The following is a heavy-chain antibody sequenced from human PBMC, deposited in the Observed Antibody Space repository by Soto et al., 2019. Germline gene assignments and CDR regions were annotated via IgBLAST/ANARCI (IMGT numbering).Heavy chain of an antibody. CDR1: EFTFSNYG. Sequence: QVQLVESGGGVVQPGGSLRLSCAAAEFTFSNYGMHWVRQAPGKGLEWVAVVSYDGSNKYYGDSVKGRFTISRDNSKNTLYLQMNRLRAEDTAVYYCAKAEWELAYYFYYYGMDAWGQGTTVTVSS. J-gene: IGHJ6*02. CDR2: VSYDGSNK. V-gene: IGHV3-30*18. CDR3: AKAEWELAYYFYYYGMDA. D-gene: IGHD1-26*01.